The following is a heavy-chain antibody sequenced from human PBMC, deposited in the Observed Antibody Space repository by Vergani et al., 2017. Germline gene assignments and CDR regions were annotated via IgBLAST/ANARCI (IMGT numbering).Heavy chain of an antibody. CDR1: GYTFSNYY. V-gene: IGHV1-46*03. Sequence: QVQVLQSGAEVKKPGASVKVSCKTPGYTFSNYYMHWVRQAPGQGLEWMGIINPSGGHTNYAQKFQGRVTVTRDTSTSTVYMELSSLRSEDTAIYYCARGDYGILTGYRYWGQGTLVTVSA. CDR2: INPSGGHT. D-gene: IGHD3-9*01. CDR3: ARGDYGILTGYRY. J-gene: IGHJ4*02.